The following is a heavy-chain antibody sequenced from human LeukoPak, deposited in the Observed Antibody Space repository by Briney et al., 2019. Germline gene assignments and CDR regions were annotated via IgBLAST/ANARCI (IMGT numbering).Heavy chain of an antibody. V-gene: IGHV4-34*01. CDR2: INHSGST. CDR1: GGSFSGYY. D-gene: IGHD3-3*01. CDR3: ARRYDFWSGYPPPLDY. J-gene: IGHJ4*02. Sequence: PSETLSLTCAVYGGSFSGYYWSWIRQPPGKGLEWIGEINHSGSTNCNPSLKSRVTISVDTSKNQFSLKLSSVTAADTAVYYCARRYDFWSGYPPPLDYWGQGTLVTVSS.